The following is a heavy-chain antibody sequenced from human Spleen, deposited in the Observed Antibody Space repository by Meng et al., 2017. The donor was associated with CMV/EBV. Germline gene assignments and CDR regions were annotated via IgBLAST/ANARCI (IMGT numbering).Heavy chain of an antibody. CDR3: ASYRDILTDRNWFDP. V-gene: IGHV1-46*01. CDR1: GYTVTNYY. D-gene: IGHD3-9*01. CDR2: INASGGTT. Sequence: QVQLCMSWSLFKKPVVSVNVSWNDSGYTVTNYYMHLVRQAPGPVLELMGIINASGGTTSYAQTFQGRVTMTRDTSTSTVYMELSSQRSDDTAVYYCASYRDILTDRNWFDPWGQGTLVTVSS. J-gene: IGHJ5*02.